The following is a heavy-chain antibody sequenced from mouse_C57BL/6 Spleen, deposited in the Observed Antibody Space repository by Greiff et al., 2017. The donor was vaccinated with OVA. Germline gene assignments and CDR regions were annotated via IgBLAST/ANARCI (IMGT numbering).Heavy chain of an antibody. CDR1: GFNIKDYY. V-gene: IGHV14-2*01. CDR3: ALIYYYGSSYLDY. CDR2: IDPEDGET. D-gene: IGHD1-1*01. J-gene: IGHJ2*01. Sequence: EVNVVESGAELVKPGASVKLSCTASGFNIKDYYMHWVKQRTEQGLEWIGRIDPEDGETKYAPKFQGKATITADTSSNTAYLQLSSLTSEDTAVYYCALIYYYGSSYLDYWGQGTTLTVSS.